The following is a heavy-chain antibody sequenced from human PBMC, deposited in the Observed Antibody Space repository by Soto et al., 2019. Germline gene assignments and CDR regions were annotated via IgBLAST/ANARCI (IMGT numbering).Heavy chain of an antibody. J-gene: IGHJ6*03. CDR2: IFHDGSEV. CDR3: ARVRFEYPTRKYYYYMDV. Sequence: PGGSLRLSCAASGFSFSEYWMNWVRLAPGKGLEWVAKIFHDGSEVFYVDSVKGRFTISRDNAKNSLYLQMDSLRAEDTAVYYCARVRFEYPTRKYYYYMDVWGKGTSVTVSS. CDR1: GFSFSEYW. D-gene: IGHD3-16*01. V-gene: IGHV3-7*01.